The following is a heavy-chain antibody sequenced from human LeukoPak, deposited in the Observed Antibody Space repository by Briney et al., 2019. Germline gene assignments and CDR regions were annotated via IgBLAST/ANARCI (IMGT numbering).Heavy chain of an antibody. Sequence: ASVKVSCKASGYTFTRYGITWVRQAPGQGLEWMGWISVYNGNTNYAEKLQGRVTLTTDTSTSTAYMELRSLRSNDTAVYYCARREGLDTMASWGQGTLVTVSS. CDR2: ISVYNGNT. CDR1: GYTFTRYG. CDR3: ARREGLDTMAS. V-gene: IGHV1-18*01. D-gene: IGHD3-10*01. J-gene: IGHJ4*02.